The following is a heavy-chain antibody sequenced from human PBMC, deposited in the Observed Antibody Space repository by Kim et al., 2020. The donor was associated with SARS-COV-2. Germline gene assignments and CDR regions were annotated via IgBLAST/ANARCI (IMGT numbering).Heavy chain of an antibody. Sequence: SETLSHICTVSGGSINSDYWNWIRQPPGKGLEWIGYIYYSGSTKYNPSLKSRVTISVDTSKNQFSLKLSSVTAADTAVYYCARRQSATYWFDPWGQGTLVTVSS. CDR2: IYYSGST. CDR1: GGSINSDY. CDR3: ARRQSATYWFDP. V-gene: IGHV4-59*08. J-gene: IGHJ5*02.